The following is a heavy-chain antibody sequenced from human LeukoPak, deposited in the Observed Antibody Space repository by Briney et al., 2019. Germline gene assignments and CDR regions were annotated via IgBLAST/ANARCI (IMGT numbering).Heavy chain of an antibody. D-gene: IGHD3-22*01. CDR2: ISSSRTYT. Sequence: PGGSLRLSCAASGFTFSDYYMSWIRQAPGKGLEWVSYISSSRTYTNYADPVKGRFTISRDNAKNSLYLQMNSLRAEDTAVYYCARLTYDSSGYFDYWGQGTLVTVSS. J-gene: IGHJ4*02. CDR3: ARLTYDSSGYFDY. CDR1: GFTFSDYY. V-gene: IGHV3-11*03.